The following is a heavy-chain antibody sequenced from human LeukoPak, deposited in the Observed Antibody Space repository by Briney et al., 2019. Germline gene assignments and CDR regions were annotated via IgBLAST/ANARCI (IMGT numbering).Heavy chain of an antibody. Sequence: SETLSLTCAVYGGSFSGYYWSWIRQPPGKGLEWIGEINHSGSTNYNPSLKSRVTISVDTSKNQFSLKLSSVTAADTAVYYCARTRKYQLRYFDWWGQGTLVTVSS. D-gene: IGHD3-9*01. J-gene: IGHJ4*02. CDR1: GGSFSGYY. V-gene: IGHV4-34*01. CDR3: ARTRKYQLRYFDW. CDR2: INHSGST.